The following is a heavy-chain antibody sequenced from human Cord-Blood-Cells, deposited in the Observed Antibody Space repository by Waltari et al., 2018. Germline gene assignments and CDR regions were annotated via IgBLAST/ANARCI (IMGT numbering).Heavy chain of an antibody. V-gene: IGHV3-23*01. CDR2: ISGSGGST. CDR3: ANHSSWYADY. J-gene: IGHJ4*02. Sequence: ELQLLESGGGLVQPGGSLRLSCAASVFTFSSYALSWVRQAPGKGLEWVSAISGSGGSTYYADSVKGRFTISRDNSKNTLYLQMNSLRAEDTAVYYCANHSSWYADYWGQGTLVTVSS. CDR1: VFTFSSYA. D-gene: IGHD6-13*01.